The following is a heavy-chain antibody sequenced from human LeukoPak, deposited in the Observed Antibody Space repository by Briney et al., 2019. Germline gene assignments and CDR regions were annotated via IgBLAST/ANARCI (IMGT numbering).Heavy chain of an antibody. V-gene: IGHV4-59*10. J-gene: IGHJ2*01. CDR2: IYTSGST. CDR1: GGSFSGYY. D-gene: IGHD2-15*01. CDR3: ARLGVVVAATNYWYFDL. Sequence: SSETLSLTCAVYGGSFSGYYWSWIRQPAGKGLEWIGRIYTSGSTNYNPSLKSRVTMSVDTSKNQFSLKLSSVTAADTAVYYCARLGVVVAATNYWYFDLWGRGTLVTVSS.